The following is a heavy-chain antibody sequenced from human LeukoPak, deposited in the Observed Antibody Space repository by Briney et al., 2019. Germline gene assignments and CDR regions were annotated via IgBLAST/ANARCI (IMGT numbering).Heavy chain of an antibody. CDR1: GGSISNYY. V-gene: IGHV4-59*08. CDR2: IYYSGST. Sequence: SETLSLTCSVSGGSISNYYWSWIRQPPGKGLEWIGYIYYSGSTHYNASLKSRVTISVDTSKNQFSLKLSSVTAADMAIYYCVRQSAAIGTHWFDPWGQGTLVTVSS. CDR3: VRQSAAIGTHWFDP. D-gene: IGHD6-13*01. J-gene: IGHJ5*02.